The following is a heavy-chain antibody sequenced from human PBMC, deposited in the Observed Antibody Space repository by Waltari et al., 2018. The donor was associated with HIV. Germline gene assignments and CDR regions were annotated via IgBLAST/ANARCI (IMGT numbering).Heavy chain of an antibody. CDR1: GFTFGAYG. J-gene: IGHJ4*02. Sequence: EVHLVASGGGLVQPGRSLRLSCTASGFTFGAYGISWYRQAPGRGLELLMLIRGKGFSGSTEYAASVKGRVTFSRDDSQGIAYLQISSLKTEDAAVYYCTRSLLATANLWSGGYWGQGALGTVSS. CDR2: IRGKGFSGST. V-gene: IGHV3-49*03. D-gene: IGHD2-21*02. CDR3: TRSLLATANLWSGGY.